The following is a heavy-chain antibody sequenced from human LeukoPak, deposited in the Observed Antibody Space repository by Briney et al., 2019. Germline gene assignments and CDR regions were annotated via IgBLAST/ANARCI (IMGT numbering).Heavy chain of an antibody. J-gene: IGHJ1*01. D-gene: IGHD6-13*01. CDR2: IYSGGST. CDR1: GFTVSSNY. CDR3: ARTAAAGLLYFQH. Sequence: GGSLRLSCAASGFTVSSNYMSWVRQAPGKGLEWVSVIYSGGSTYYADSVKGRFTISRDNSKNTLYLQMNSLRAEDTAVYYCARTAAAGLLYFQHWGQGTLVTVSS. V-gene: IGHV3-53*01.